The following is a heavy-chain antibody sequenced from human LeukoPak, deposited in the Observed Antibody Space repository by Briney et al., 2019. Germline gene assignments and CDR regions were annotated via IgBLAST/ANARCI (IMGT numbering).Heavy chain of an antibody. V-gene: IGHV4-61*02. J-gene: IGHJ3*02. CDR1: GGSISSGGYY. CDR2: IYTSGST. Sequence: SETLSLTCTVSGGSISSGGYYWNWIRQPAGKGLEWIGRIYTSGSTKYSPSLKSRVTISEDTSKNQFSLKLSSVTAADTAVYYCARSVGIVGAGGAFDIWGQGTMVTVSA. D-gene: IGHD1-26*01. CDR3: ARSVGIVGAGGAFDI.